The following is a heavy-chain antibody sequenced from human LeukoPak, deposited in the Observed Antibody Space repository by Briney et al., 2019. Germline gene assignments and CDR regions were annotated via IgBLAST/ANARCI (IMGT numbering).Heavy chain of an antibody. D-gene: IGHD1-26*01. V-gene: IGHV3-7*01. J-gene: IGHJ4*02. Sequence: GGSLRLSCAASGFTFSRYWMSWVRQAPGKGLEWVASIKQDGSEKYYVDSVKGRSTISRDNAKNSLYLQMNSLRAEDTAVYYCARHEVGTTTIFDYWGQGTLVTVSS. CDR3: ARHEVGTTTIFDY. CDR2: IKQDGSEK. CDR1: GFTFSRYW.